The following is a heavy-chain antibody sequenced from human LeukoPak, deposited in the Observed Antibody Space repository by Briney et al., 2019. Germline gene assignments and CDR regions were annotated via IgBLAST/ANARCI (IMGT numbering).Heavy chain of an antibody. D-gene: IGHD6-19*01. CDR3: ATSGWWGYFDY. V-gene: IGHV3-66*01. CDR1: GFTVSSNY. J-gene: IGHJ4*02. Sequence: PGGSLRLSCAASGFTVSSNYMSWVRQAPGKGLEWVSIIYSGGSTYYADSVRGRFTISRDNSKNTLYLLMNSLRAEDTAVYYCATSGWWGYFDYWGRGTLVTVSS. CDR2: IYSGGST.